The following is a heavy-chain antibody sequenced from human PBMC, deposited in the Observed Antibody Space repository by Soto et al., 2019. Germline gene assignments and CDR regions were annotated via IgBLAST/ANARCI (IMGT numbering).Heavy chain of an antibody. CDR3: VGTGYSSGWYYYSYGMDV. J-gene: IGHJ6*02. D-gene: IGHD6-19*01. Sequence: SVKVACKGSGYTISSYAISWVRQETKQGLEWMGGIIPIFGTANYAQKFQGRVTITADESTSTAYMELSSLRSEDTAVYYCVGTGYSSGWYYYSYGMDVWAQATTVTVSS. V-gene: IGHV1-69*13. CDR2: IIPIFGTA. CDR1: GYTISSYA.